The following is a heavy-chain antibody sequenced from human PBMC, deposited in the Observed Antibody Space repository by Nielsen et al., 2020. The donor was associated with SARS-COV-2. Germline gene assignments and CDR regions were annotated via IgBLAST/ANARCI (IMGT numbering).Heavy chain of an antibody. CDR3: AKNPTNIVVVVAAGVSNWFDP. CDR2: ISSSSSYI. V-gene: IGHV3-21*04. CDR1: GFTFSSYS. D-gene: IGHD2-15*01. Sequence: GESLKISCAASGFTFSSYSMNWVRQAPGKGLEWVSSISSSSSYIYYADSVKGRFTISRDNAKNSLYLQMNSLRAEDTAVYYCAKNPTNIVVVVAAGVSNWFDPWGQGTLGTVSS. J-gene: IGHJ5*02.